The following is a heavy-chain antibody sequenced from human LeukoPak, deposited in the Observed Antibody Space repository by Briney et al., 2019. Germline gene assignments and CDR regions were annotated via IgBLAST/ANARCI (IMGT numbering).Heavy chain of an antibody. CDR3: ARVHQYCGGDCYPEDAFDI. CDR1: GFTVSNNY. J-gene: IGHJ3*02. V-gene: IGHV3-53*01. D-gene: IGHD2-21*02. CDR2: LYSGGNT. Sequence: SGGSLRLSCAASGFTVSNNYMSWVRQDPGKGLEWVSVLYSGGNTYYTDSVKGRFAISRDYSRNTVYLQMNSLRAEDTAVYYCARVHQYCGGDCYPEDAFDIWGQGTMLTVSS.